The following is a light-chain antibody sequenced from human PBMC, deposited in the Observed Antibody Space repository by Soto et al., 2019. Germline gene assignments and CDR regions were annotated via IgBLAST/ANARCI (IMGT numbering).Light chain of an antibody. Sequence: DIQMTQSPSTLSASVGDRVTITCRASQSISSWLAWYQQKPGKAPKLLIYKASSLESGVPSRFSGSGSGTEFTITIRSLQPDDFATYYCQQYNSYRRTFGQGTKVEIK. V-gene: IGKV1-5*03. CDR1: QSISSW. J-gene: IGKJ1*01. CDR3: QQYNSYRRT. CDR2: KAS.